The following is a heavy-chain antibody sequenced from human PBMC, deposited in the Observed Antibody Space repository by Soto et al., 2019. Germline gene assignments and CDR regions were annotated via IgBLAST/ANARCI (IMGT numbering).Heavy chain of an antibody. CDR3: ARYHGDYYYYYGMDV. D-gene: IGHD4-17*01. CDR2: ISAYNGNP. Sequence: QVQLVQSGAEVKKPGASVKVSCKASGYTFTSYGISWVRQAPGQGLEWMGWISAYNGNPNYAQKLQGRVTMTTDTSTSTAYMELRSLRSDDTVGYYCARYHGDYYYYYGMDVGYQGTTVTVSS. J-gene: IGHJ6*02. V-gene: IGHV1-18*01. CDR1: GYTFTSYG.